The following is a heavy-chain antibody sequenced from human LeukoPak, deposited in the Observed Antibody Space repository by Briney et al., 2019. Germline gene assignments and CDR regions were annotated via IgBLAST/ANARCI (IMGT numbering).Heavy chain of an antibody. V-gene: IGHV4-39*01. CDR1: GGSISSNKYY. D-gene: IGHD3-9*01. CDR2: ISYSGST. J-gene: IGHJ4*02. Sequence: PSETLSLTCTVSGGSISSNKYYWGWIRQPPGKGLEWMGSISYSGSTYYNPSLKSRVTISVDTSKNQFSLKLSSVTAADTAVYYCARLDDTVTAFDSWGPGTLVTVSS. CDR3: ARLDDTVTAFDS.